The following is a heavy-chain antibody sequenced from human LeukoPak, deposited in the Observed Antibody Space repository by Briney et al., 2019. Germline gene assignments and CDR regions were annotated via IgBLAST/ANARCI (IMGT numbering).Heavy chain of an antibody. J-gene: IGHJ4*02. Sequence: SETLSLTCTVSGGSISSSSYYWSWIRQPAGNGLEWIGRIYTSGSTNYNPSLKSRVTMSVDTSKNHFSLKLSSVTAADTAVYYCARDPGYYGSGTRGAFDYWGQGTLVTVSS. V-gene: IGHV4-61*02. CDR3: ARDPGYYGSGTRGAFDY. CDR2: IYTSGST. CDR1: GGSISSSSYY. D-gene: IGHD3-10*01.